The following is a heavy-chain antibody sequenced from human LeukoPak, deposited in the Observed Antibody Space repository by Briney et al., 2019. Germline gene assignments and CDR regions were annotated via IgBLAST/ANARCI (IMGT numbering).Heavy chain of an antibody. D-gene: IGHD1-26*01. CDR2: INPSGGST. Sequence: ASVKVSCKASGYTFTSYSMHWVRQAPGQGLEWMGIINPSGGSTSYAQKLQGRVTMTRDTSTSTIYMELSSLRYEDTAVYYCARATTTDYYFHYWGQGTLVTVSS. J-gene: IGHJ4*02. CDR3: ARATTTDYYFHY. V-gene: IGHV1-46*03. CDR1: GYTFTSYS.